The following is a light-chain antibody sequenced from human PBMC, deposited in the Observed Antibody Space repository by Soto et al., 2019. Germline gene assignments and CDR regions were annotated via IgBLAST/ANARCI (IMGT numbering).Light chain of an antibody. CDR3: QQYHNWPPTT. J-gene: IGKJ5*01. Sequence: EIVLTQSPSTLSVSPGERATLSCRASQIVNRNLAWYQQKPGQAPRLLIYDASTRATDIPARFSGGGSGTESTLTISSLQAEDFAVYYCQQYHNWPPTTFGQGTRLEIK. V-gene: IGKV3-15*01. CDR2: DAS. CDR1: QIVNRN.